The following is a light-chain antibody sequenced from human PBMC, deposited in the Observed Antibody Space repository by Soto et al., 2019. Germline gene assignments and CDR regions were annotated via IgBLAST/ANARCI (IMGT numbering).Light chain of an antibody. J-gene: IGKJ1*01. CDR3: QQYDSYSWT. CDR1: RSINTW. CDR2: DAS. Sequence: DIQMTQSPSTLSAFVGDRVTITFRASRSINTWLACYQQKPGQAPKLLISDASDLERGVSSIFSGSGSGTEFTLTISSLQHADSATYYCQQYDSYSWTFGQGTKVDIK. V-gene: IGKV1-5*01.